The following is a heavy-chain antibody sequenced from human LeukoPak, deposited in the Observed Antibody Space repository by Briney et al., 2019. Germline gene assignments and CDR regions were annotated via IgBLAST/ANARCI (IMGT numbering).Heavy chain of an antibody. CDR1: GYTFTSYG. CDR3: ARAPLRITMIGIGDY. CDR2: ISAYNGNT. D-gene: IGHD3-22*01. V-gene: IGHV1-18*01. Sequence: ASVKVSCKASGYTFTSYGISWVRQAPGQGLEWMGWISAYNGNTNYAQKLQGRVTMTTDTSTSTAYMELRSLRSDDTAVYYCARAPLRITMIGIGDYWGQGTLVTVSS. J-gene: IGHJ4*02.